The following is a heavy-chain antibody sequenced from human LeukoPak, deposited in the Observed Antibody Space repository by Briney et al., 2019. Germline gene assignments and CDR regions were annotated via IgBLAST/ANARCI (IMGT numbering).Heavy chain of an antibody. CDR2: IYYSGST. CDR3: AREVDTAMVMGY. D-gene: IGHD5-18*01. J-gene: IGHJ4*02. V-gene: IGHV4-39*02. Sequence: PSETLSLTCTVSGGSISSSSYYWGWIRQPPGKGLEWIGSIYYSGSTYYNPSLKSRVTISVDTSKNQFSLKLSSVTAADTAVYYCAREVDTAMVMGYWGQGTLVTVSS. CDR1: GGSISSSSYY.